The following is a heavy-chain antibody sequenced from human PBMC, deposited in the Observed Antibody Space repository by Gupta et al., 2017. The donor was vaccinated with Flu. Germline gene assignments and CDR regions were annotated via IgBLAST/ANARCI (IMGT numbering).Heavy chain of an antibody. CDR3: ANPRAGYNSIVPDY. D-gene: IGHD5-12*01. V-gene: IGHV3-23*01. J-gene: IGHJ4*02. Sequence: GGSTYYADSVKGRFTISRDNSKNTLYLQMNSLRAEDTAVYYCANPRAGYNSIVPDYWGQGTLVTVSS. CDR2: GGST.